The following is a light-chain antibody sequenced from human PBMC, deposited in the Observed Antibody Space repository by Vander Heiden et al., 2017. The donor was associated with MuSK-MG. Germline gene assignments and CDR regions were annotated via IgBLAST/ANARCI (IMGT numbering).Light chain of an antibody. J-gene: IGKJ2*01. CDR1: QSVSSN. Sequence: EIVITQSPSTLSVSPGERATLSCRASQSVSSNLAWYQQKPGQAPRLLIYGASTRDTGIPARFSGSGYGQEFTLTISSRQSEDFAVYYCQQYNNWPPHTFGQGTKMEIK. V-gene: IGKV3-15*01. CDR2: GAS. CDR3: QQYNNWPPHT.